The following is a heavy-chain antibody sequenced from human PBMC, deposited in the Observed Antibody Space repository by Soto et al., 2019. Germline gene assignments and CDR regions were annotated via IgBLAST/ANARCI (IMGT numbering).Heavy chain of an antibody. CDR1: DDSINSDKYY. CDR3: ARLEGLATISYYFDF. D-gene: IGHD3-9*01. V-gene: IGHV4-39*01. J-gene: IGHJ4*02. CDR2: IYYCGNA. Sequence: PSETLSLTCSVSDDSINSDKYYWGWIRQPPGKGLEWIGSIYYCGNAYYNPSLQTRVTISLDKSRSQFSLKLTSVTAADSAVYFCARLEGLATISYYFDFWGPGALVTVSS.